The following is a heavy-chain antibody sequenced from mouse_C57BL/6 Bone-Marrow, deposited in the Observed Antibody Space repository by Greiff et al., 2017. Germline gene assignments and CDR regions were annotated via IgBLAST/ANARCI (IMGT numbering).Heavy chain of an antibody. J-gene: IGHJ2*01. D-gene: IGHD1-1*01. CDR1: GYTFTSYG. V-gene: IGHV1-81*01. CDR3: ARWGPYYPFDY. CDR2: IYPRSGNT. Sequence: QVQLKESGAELVRPGASVKLSCKASGYTFTSYGISWVKQRTGQGLEWIGEIYPRSGNTYYNEKFKGKATLTADKSSSTAYMELRSLTSEDSAVYFCARWGPYYPFDYWGQGTTLTVSS.